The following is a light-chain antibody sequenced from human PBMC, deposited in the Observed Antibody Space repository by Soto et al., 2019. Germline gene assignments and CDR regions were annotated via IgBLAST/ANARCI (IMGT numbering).Light chain of an antibody. Sequence: EIVMTQSPATLSVSPGERATLSCRASQSVSSXLAWYQQKPGQAPRLLIYGASTRATGIPARFSGSGSGTXFTXTXXXLQSEDFAVYYCQQYNNWPPLTFGGGTKVEIK. V-gene: IGKV3-15*01. J-gene: IGKJ4*01. CDR3: QQYNNWPPLT. CDR1: QSVSSX. CDR2: GAS.